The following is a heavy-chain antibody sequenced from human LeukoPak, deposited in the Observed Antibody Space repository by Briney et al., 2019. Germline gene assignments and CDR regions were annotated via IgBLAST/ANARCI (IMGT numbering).Heavy chain of an antibody. J-gene: IGHJ4*02. CDR3: ARDRYSYCGGDCYTDY. D-gene: IGHD2-21*02. Sequence: ASVKVSCKASGYTFTSYGISWVRQAPGQGLEWMGWISAYNGNTNYAQKLQGRVTMTTDTSTSAAYMELRSLRSDDTAVYYCARDRYSYCGGDCYTDYWGQGTLVTVSS. V-gene: IGHV1-18*01. CDR2: ISAYNGNT. CDR1: GYTFTSYG.